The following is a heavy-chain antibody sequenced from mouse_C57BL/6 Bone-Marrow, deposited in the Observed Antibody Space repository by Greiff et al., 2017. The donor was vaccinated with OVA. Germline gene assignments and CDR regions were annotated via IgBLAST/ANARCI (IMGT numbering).Heavy chain of an antibody. CDR2: IYPRSGNT. CDR3: ASPLTAYCYFDV. Sequence: QVQLKQSGAELARPGASVKLSCKASGYTFTSYGISWVKQRTGQGLEWIGEIYPRSGNTYYNEKFKGKATLTADKSSSTAYMELRSLTSEDSAVYFCASPLTAYCYFDVWGTGTTVTVSS. CDR1: GYTFTSYG. D-gene: IGHD4-1*01. V-gene: IGHV1-81*01. J-gene: IGHJ1*03.